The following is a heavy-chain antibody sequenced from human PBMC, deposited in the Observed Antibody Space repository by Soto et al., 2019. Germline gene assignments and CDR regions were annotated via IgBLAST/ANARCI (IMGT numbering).Heavy chain of an antibody. CDR1: GDSVSGGDSY. V-gene: IGHV4-30-4*01. CDR3: VRGGNPYHYAASGPGTFDK. J-gene: IGHJ4*02. D-gene: IGHD3-10*01. CDR2: TSFSGYT. Sequence: QVQLQESGPGLMKPSQTLSLTCTVSGDSVSGGDSYWSWIRQPQGQDLEWIGYTSFSGYTSYSPSLKSRVTISVDMSKSQFSLRLTSVTAADTAISYCVRGGNPYHYAASGPGTFDKWGQGTLVSVSS.